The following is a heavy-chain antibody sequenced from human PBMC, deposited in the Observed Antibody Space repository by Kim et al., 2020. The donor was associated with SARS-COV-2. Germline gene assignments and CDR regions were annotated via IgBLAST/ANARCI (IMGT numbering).Heavy chain of an antibody. V-gene: IGHV3-7*01. CDR1: GFTFSNYW. Sequence: GGSLRLSCAASGFTFSNYWMSWVRQAPGKGLEWVASIKHVGGETYYKDSMKGRIAISRDNARMTLSLQLNTVRADDTAVYYCATWDPTGVFWGQGSLVTVSS. CDR3: ATWDPTGVF. D-gene: IGHD1-26*01. J-gene: IGHJ4*02. CDR2: IKHVGGET.